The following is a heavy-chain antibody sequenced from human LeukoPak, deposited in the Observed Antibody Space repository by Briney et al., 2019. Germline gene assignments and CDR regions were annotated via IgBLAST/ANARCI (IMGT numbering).Heavy chain of an antibody. D-gene: IGHD6-6*01. V-gene: IGHV3-23*01. J-gene: IGHJ6*02. CDR1: GFTFSSYA. CDR2: ISGSGGST. CDR3: AKDRGPYSSSYGMDV. Sequence: GGSLRLSCAASGFTFSSYAMSWVRQAPGKGLEWVSAISGSGGSTYYADSVKGRFTISRDNSKNTLYLQMNSLRAEDTAVYYCAKDRGPYSSSYGMDVWGQGTTVTVSS.